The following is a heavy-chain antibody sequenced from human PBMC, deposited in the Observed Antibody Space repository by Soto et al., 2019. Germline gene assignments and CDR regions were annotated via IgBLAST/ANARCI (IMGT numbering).Heavy chain of an antibody. J-gene: IGHJ6*02. CDR1: GGTFSSYA. V-gene: IGHV1-69*13. CDR2: IIPIFGTA. Sequence: ASVKVSCKASGGTFSSYAISWVRQAPGQGLEWMGGIIPIFGTANYAQKFQGRVTITADESTSTAYMELSSLRSEDTAMYYCARSTAAAGTGFYYYYGMDVWGQGTTVTVSS. D-gene: IGHD6-13*01. CDR3: ARSTAAAGTGFYYYYGMDV.